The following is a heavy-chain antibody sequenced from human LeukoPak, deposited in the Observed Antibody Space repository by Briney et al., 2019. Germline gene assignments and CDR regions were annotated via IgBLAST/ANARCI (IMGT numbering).Heavy chain of an antibody. CDR2: ISGSGGST. CDR1: GVTFSSYA. CDR3: AKDDAWLRFGE. Sequence: GGSLRLSCAASGVTFSSYAMSWVRQAPGKGLEWVSAISGSGGSTYYADSVKGRFTISRDNSKNTLYLEVIGLTAEDTAVYYCAKDDAWLRFGEWSQGTLVTVSS. V-gene: IGHV3-23*01. D-gene: IGHD3-10*01. J-gene: IGHJ4*02.